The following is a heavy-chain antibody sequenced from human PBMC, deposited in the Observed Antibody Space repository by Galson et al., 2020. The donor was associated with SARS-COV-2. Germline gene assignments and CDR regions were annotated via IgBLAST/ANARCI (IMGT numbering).Heavy chain of an antibody. CDR1: GASITTSH. J-gene: IGHJ6*03. V-gene: IGHV4-59*01. CDR2: ISYNGST. Sequence: SETLSLTCTVSGASITTSHWNWIRQPPGKGLEWVGYISYNGSTSYNPSLKSRLTISLDTSKTKFFLRLTSVTVADTAVYFCARRDYYYMDVWGKGTTVTVSS. CDR3: ARRDYYYMDV. D-gene: IGHD2-21*01.